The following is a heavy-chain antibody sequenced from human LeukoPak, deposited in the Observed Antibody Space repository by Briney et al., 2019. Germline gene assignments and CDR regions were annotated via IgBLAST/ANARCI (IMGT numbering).Heavy chain of an antibody. D-gene: IGHD2-15*01. CDR1: GFTFSHYW. V-gene: IGHV3-7*01. CDR3: ARGGVAVSRDY. J-gene: IGHJ4*02. Sequence: GGSLRLSCAASGFTFSHYWMSWVRQAPGKGLEWVANIKEDGSVKYYVDSLKGRFTISRDNAKNSVYLQMNSLRDEDTAVYYCARGGVAVSRDYWGQGTLVTVSS. CDR2: IKEDGSVK.